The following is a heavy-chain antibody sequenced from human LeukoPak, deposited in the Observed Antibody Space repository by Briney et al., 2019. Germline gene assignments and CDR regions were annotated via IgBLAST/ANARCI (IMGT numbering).Heavy chain of an antibody. D-gene: IGHD3-22*01. CDR1: GGSFSGYY. CDR3: ARGGPRITMIVVPMDV. V-gene: IGHV4-34*01. J-gene: IGHJ6*03. Sequence: SETLSLTCAVYGGSFSGYYWSWIRQPSGKGLEWIGEINHSGSTNYNPSLKSRVTISVDTSKNQFSLKLSSVTAADTAVYYCARGGPRITMIVVPMDVWGKGTTVTVSS. CDR2: INHSGST.